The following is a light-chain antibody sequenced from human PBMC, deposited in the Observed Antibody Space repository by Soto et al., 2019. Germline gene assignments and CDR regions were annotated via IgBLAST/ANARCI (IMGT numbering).Light chain of an antibody. V-gene: IGKV3-15*01. CDR3: HQYNNWPSWT. J-gene: IGKJ1*01. CDR2: GAS. Sequence: EIVMTQSPATLSVSPGERATLSCRASQTVSSRLAWYQQKPGQAPRLLLYGASTRATGIPARFSGSGSGTDFTLTISSLQPEDFAVYYCHQYNNWPSWTFGQGTKVDIK. CDR1: QTVSSR.